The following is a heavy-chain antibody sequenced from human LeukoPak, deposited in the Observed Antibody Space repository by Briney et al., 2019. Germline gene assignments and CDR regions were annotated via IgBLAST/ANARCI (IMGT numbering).Heavy chain of an antibody. CDR3: TREGEWELLRFDY. Sequence: QAGGSLRLSCTASGFTFGDYAMSWVRQAPGKGLKWVGFIRSKAYGGTTEYAASVKGRFTISRDDSKSIAYLQMNSLKTEDTAVYYCTREGEWELLRFDYWGQGTLVTVSS. V-gene: IGHV3-49*04. CDR2: IRSKAYGGTT. J-gene: IGHJ4*02. CDR1: GFTFGDYA. D-gene: IGHD1-26*01.